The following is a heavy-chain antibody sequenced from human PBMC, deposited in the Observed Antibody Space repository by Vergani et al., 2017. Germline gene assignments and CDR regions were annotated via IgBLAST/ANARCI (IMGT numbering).Heavy chain of an antibody. D-gene: IGHD7-27*01. CDR1: GFTFSSHG. Sequence: QVQLVESGGGVVQPGRSLRLSCAASGFTFSSHGMHWVRQAPGKGLEWVAVISYDGSNKYYADSVKGRFTISRDNSKNTLYLQMNSLRAEETAVYYCAKVGMTFYYMDVWGKGTTVTVSS. J-gene: IGHJ6*03. V-gene: IGHV3-30*18. CDR3: AKVGMTFYYMDV. CDR2: ISYDGSNK.